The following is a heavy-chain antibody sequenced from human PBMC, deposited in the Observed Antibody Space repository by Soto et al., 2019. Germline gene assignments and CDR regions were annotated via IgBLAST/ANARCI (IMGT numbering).Heavy chain of an antibody. CDR1: GFTFSSSE. D-gene: IGHD3-10*01. CDR2: IHPGGQTI. V-gene: IGHV3-48*03. Sequence: EVHLVESGGGLVQPGGSLRLSCVASGFTFSSSEMYWVRQAPGKGLEWISYIHPGGQTIFYAESVKGRFTISRDNAKHSVYLQMNSLRAEDTAVYYCASRGSRWGRGTKVTVSS. CDR3: ASRGSR. J-gene: IGHJ3*01.